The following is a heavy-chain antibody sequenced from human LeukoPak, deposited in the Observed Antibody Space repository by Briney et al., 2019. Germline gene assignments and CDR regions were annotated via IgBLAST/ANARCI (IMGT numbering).Heavy chain of an antibody. CDR1: GYTFTSYG. Sequence: ASVKVSCKASGYTFTSYGISWVRQAPGQGLEWMGWISAYNGNTNYAQKLQGRVTMTTDTSTSTAYMELRSLRSDDTAVYYCARDLTGYSSGWYGVDYWGQGTLVTDSS. D-gene: IGHD6-19*01. CDR3: ARDLTGYSSGWYGVDY. J-gene: IGHJ4*02. V-gene: IGHV1-18*01. CDR2: ISAYNGNT.